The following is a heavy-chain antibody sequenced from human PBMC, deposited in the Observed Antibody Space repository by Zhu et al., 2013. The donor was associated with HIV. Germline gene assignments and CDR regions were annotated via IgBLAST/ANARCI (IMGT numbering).Heavy chain of an antibody. D-gene: IGHD1-26*01. Sequence: QVQLVQSGAEVKKPGASVKVSCKASGYTFTNYAMHWVRQAPGQRLEWMGWINAGNGNTKYSRKFQGRVTITRDTSATTAYMELSSLRSEDTAVYYCAREGRGSYPYEGKDAFDIWGQGTMVTVSS. CDR3: AREGRGSYPYEGKDAFDI. CDR2: INAGNGNT. J-gene: IGHJ3*02. V-gene: IGHV1-3*01. CDR1: GYTFTNYA.